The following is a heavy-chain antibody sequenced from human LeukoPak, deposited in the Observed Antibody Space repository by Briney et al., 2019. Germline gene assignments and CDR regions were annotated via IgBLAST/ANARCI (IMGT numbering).Heavy chain of an antibody. CDR2: ISGSGGST. J-gene: IGHJ1*01. CDR3: AKGMFVVVVPAAGYFQH. V-gene: IGHV3-23*01. CDR1: GFTFSSYA. D-gene: IGHD2-2*01. Sequence: KAGGSLRLSCAASGFTFSSYAMSWVRQAPGKGLEWVSAISGSGGSTYYADSVKGRFTISRDNSKNTLYLQMNSLRAEDTAVYYCAKGMFVVVVPAAGYFQHWGQGTLVTVSS.